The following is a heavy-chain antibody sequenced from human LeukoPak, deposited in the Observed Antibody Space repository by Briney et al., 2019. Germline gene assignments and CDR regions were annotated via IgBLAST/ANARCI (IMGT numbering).Heavy chain of an antibody. CDR1: GVSISSSNSY. Sequence: PSETLSLTCTVSGVSISSSNSYWGWIRQPPGKGLEWIGSIYYSGNTYYNASLKSQVSISIDTSKNQFSLRLTSVTAADTAVYYCARDVQGYYYYYYYMDVWGKGTTVTVSS. CDR3: ARDVQGYYYYYYYMDV. D-gene: IGHD1-1*01. V-gene: IGHV4-39*02. J-gene: IGHJ6*03. CDR2: IYYSGNT.